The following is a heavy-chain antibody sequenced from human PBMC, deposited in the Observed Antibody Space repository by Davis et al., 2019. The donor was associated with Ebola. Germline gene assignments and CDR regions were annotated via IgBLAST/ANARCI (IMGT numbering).Heavy chain of an antibody. V-gene: IGHV3-30*02. Sequence: GESLKISCAASGFTFSTYGMHSVRPAPGSGLQWVAFIRSDGSTKYYADSVKGRFTISRDNSKNTLYLQMNSLRADDTALYYCAKDSEGLDTAMATDYWGQGTLVTVSS. CDR1: GFTFSTYG. CDR3: AKDSEGLDTAMATDY. D-gene: IGHD5-18*01. CDR2: IRSDGSTK. J-gene: IGHJ4*02.